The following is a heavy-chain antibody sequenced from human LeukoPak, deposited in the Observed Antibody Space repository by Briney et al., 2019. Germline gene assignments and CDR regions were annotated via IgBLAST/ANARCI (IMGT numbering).Heavy chain of an antibody. CDR2: IGTAGDT. V-gene: IGHV3-13*01. CDR3: ARASGGGSNSFYDY. CDR1: GFTFSSYD. D-gene: IGHD5-24*01. Sequence: GGSPRLSCAASGFTFSSYDMHWVRQATGKGLEWVSAIGTAGDTYYPGSVKGRFTISRENAKNSLYLQMNSLRAGDTAVYYCARASGGGSNSFYDYWGQGTLVTVSS. J-gene: IGHJ4*02.